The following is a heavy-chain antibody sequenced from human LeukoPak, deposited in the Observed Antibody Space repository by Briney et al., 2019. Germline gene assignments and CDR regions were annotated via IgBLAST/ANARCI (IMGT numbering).Heavy chain of an antibody. CDR1: GYTFIGYY. J-gene: IGHJ4*02. D-gene: IGHD2-2*01. V-gene: IGHV1-2*02. CDR3: ARDWWECSSTSCLYYFDY. Sequence: GASVKDSCKASGYTFIGYYMRWGRPAPGERLGWMGWIKPNSGGTNYAQKFQGRVTMTRDTFISTAYMELSRTRSDDTAVYYCARDWWECSSTSCLYYFDYWGQRTLVTVSS. CDR2: IKPNSGGT.